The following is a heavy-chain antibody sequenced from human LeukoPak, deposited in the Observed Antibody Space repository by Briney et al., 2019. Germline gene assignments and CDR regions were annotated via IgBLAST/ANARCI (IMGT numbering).Heavy chain of an antibody. CDR1: GFTFSDHY. CDR2: SRNKAKSYTT. V-gene: IGHV3-72*01. J-gene: IGHJ4*02. Sequence: GGSLRLSCATSGFTFSDHYMDWVRQAPGKGLEWVARSRNKAKSYTTDYAASVKGRFSISRDDSKNSVFLQMNSLKTEDTAVYYCTRTTLTTGDFDYWGQGTLVTVSA. D-gene: IGHD4-17*01. CDR3: TRTTLTTGDFDY.